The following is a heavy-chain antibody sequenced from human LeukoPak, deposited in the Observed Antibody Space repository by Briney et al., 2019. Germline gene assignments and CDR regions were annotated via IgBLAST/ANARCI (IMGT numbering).Heavy chain of an antibody. V-gene: IGHV3-48*01. CDR3: ARRGTLAVQGNWLDP. D-gene: IGHD6-19*01. Sequence: GGSLRLSCAASGFTFSSYAMHWVRQAPGKGLEWLSYIDESSSTIYYADSVKGRFTISRDNAKNSFFLQMDSLRAEDTAVYYCARRGTLAVQGNWLDPWGQGTLVTVSS. J-gene: IGHJ5*02. CDR1: GFTFSSYA. CDR2: IDESSSTI.